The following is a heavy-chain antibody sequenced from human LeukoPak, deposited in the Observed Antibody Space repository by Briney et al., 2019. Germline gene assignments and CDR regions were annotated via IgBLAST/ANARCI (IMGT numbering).Heavy chain of an antibody. V-gene: IGHV3-30*04. J-gene: IGHJ4*02. CDR1: GFTFSTYA. Sequence: PGGSLRLPCAASGFTFSTYAMHWVRQAPGKGLEWVAVISYDGSSKYYADSVKGRFTISRDNSKNTLYLQMNSLRAEDTAVYYCARRWNLWFGELSIDYWGQGTLVTVSS. D-gene: IGHD3-10*01. CDR3: ARRWNLWFGELSIDY. CDR2: ISYDGSSK.